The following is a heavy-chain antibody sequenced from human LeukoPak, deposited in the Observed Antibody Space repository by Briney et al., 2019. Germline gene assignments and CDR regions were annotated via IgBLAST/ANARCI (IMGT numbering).Heavy chain of an antibody. J-gene: IGHJ4*02. D-gene: IGHD1/OR15-1a*01. CDR3: AKHWGGTTVPMDF. CDR2: ISGSGGSS. V-gene: IGHV3-23*01. Sequence: AGGSLILSCAASGFTFTDAAMYWVRQAPGKGLELVSRISGSGGSSYYTSSVKGRFTISRDNSKNTLYLEMNSLSADDTGVYYCAKHWGGTTVPMDFWGQGTLVTVSS. CDR1: GFTFTDAA.